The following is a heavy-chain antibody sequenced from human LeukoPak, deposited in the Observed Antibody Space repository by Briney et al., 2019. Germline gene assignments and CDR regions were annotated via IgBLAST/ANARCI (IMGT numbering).Heavy chain of an antibody. D-gene: IGHD3-22*01. Sequence: SETLSLTCTVSGGSISSYYWSWIRQPPGKGLEWIGYIYYSGSTNYNPSLKSRVTISVDTSKNQFSLKLSSVTAADTAVYYCARGKRVVGPYYYYYYGMDVWGQGTTVTVSS. J-gene: IGHJ6*02. CDR1: GGSISSYY. V-gene: IGHV4-59*01. CDR2: IYYSGST. CDR3: ARGKRVVGPYYYYYYGMDV.